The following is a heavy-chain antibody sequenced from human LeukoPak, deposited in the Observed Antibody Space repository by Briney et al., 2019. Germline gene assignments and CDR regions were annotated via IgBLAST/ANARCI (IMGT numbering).Heavy chain of an antibody. D-gene: IGHD1-26*01. Sequence: GGSLRLSCAASGFTFSSYGMHWVRQAPGKGLEWVAVIPYDGSNKYYADSVKGRFTISRDNSKNTPYLQMNSLRAEDTAVYYCAKLYSGSYPLDYWGQGTLVTVSS. CDR2: IPYDGSNK. V-gene: IGHV3-30*18. J-gene: IGHJ4*02. CDR3: AKLYSGSYPLDY. CDR1: GFTFSSYG.